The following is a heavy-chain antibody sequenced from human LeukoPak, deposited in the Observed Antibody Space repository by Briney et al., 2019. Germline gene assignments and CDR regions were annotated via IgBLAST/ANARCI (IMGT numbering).Heavy chain of an antibody. D-gene: IGHD6-13*01. Sequence: ASVKVSCKASGYTFTSHGISWVRQAPGQGLEWMGWISAYNGNTNYARKLQGRVTMTTDTSTSTAYMELRSLRSDDTAVYYCAREGQQQLVTNWFDPWGQGTLVTVSS. V-gene: IGHV1-18*01. J-gene: IGHJ5*02. CDR2: ISAYNGNT. CDR3: AREGQQQLVTNWFDP. CDR1: GYTFTSHG.